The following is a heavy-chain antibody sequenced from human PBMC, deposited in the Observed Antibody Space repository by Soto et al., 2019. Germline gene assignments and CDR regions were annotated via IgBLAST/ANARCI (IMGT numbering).Heavy chain of an antibody. CDR3: DVPLLDY. CDR2: IWYDGSNK. J-gene: IGHJ4*02. Sequence: QVQLVESGGGVVQPGRSLRLSCAASGFTFSSYGMHWVRQAPGKGLEWVAVIWYDGSNKYYADSVKGRFTISRDNSKNTLYMQMNSLRDEDAAVYYRDVPLLDYLGQGALVTVFS. CDR1: GFTFSSYG. D-gene: IGHD3-10*02. V-gene: IGHV3-33*01.